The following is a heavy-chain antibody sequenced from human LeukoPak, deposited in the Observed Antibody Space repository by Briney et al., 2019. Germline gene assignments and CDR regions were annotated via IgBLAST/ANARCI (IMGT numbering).Heavy chain of an antibody. J-gene: IGHJ4*02. CDR1: GDSVSSSTSA. Sequence: SQTLSLTCAISGDSVSSSTSAWSWIRQSPPRGLEWLGRTYFRSKWIHDYALSVRGRITINPDTSKNQVSLQLNSMTPEDTAIYYCARNFSPDFDYWGQGTLVTVSS. CDR3: ARNFSPDFDY. V-gene: IGHV6-1*01. D-gene: IGHD1-14*01. CDR2: TYFRSKWIH.